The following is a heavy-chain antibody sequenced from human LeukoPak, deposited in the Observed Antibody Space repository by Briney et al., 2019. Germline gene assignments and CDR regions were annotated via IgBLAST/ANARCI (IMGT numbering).Heavy chain of an antibody. D-gene: IGHD3-22*01. CDR2: IYYSGST. Sequence: PSETLSLTCTVSGGSISSGDYYWSWIRQPPGKGLEWIGYIYYSGSTYYNPSLKSRVTISVDTSKNQFSLKLSSVTAADTAVYYCARDLFGDYYEGYGWFDPWGQGTLVTVSS. CDR3: ARDLFGDYYEGYGWFDP. CDR1: GGSISSGDYY. J-gene: IGHJ5*02. V-gene: IGHV4-30-4*01.